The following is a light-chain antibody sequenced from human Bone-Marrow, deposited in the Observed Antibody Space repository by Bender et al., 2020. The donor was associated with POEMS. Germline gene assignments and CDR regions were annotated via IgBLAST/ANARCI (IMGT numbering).Light chain of an antibody. CDR3: SSYSTVTTAL. V-gene: IGLV2-14*03. Sequence: QSALTQPRSVSGSPGQSVTISCTGSSSDIGGSDYVSWYQQHPDKAPKLVIFDVNNRPSGVSHRFSGSKSGNTASLTIFGLQPEDEAVYYCSSYSTVTTALFGGGTKLTV. J-gene: IGLJ2*01. CDR1: SSDIGGSDY. CDR2: DVN.